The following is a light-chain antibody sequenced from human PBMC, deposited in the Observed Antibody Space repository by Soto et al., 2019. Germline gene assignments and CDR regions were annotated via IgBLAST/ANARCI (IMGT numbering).Light chain of an antibody. J-gene: IGLJ2*01. CDR1: SSDVGGYNY. CDR3: SSYTSSSTPGVV. Sequence: QSVLTQPASVSGSPGQSITISCTGTSSDVGGYNYVSSYQQHPGKAPKLMIYDVSNRPSGVSNRFSGSKSGNTASLTISGLQAEDEADYYCSSYTSSSTPGVVFGGGTKLTVL. CDR2: DVS. V-gene: IGLV2-14*01.